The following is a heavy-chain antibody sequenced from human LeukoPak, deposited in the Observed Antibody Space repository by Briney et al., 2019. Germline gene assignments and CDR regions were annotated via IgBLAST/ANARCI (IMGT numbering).Heavy chain of an antibody. CDR1: GFTFSDHW. J-gene: IGHJ4*02. CDR2: IKTDGSIT. V-gene: IGHV3-74*01. D-gene: IGHD2-8*01. Sequence: GGSLRLSCAASGFTFSDHWRHWVRQAPGKGLLWVSHIKTDGSITDYADSVKGRFTISRDNARNTLYLQMDSLRVEDTAVYYCARNPDGDYDYWGQGALVTVSS. CDR3: ARNPDGDYDY.